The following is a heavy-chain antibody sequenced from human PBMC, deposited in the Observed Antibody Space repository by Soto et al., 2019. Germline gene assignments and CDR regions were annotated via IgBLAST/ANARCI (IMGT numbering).Heavy chain of an antibody. CDR1: GGTFSSYA. CDR3: ARGAEYCSGGSCYEVSY. D-gene: IGHD2-15*01. V-gene: IGHV1-69*01. J-gene: IGHJ4*02. Sequence: QVQLVQSGAEVKKPGSSVKVSCKASGGTFSSYAISWVRQAPGQGLEWMGGNIPIFGTANYAQKFQGRVTITADESTSTAYMEMSSRRSEDTAVYYWARGAEYCSGGSCYEVSYWGQGTLVTVSS. CDR2: NIPIFGTA.